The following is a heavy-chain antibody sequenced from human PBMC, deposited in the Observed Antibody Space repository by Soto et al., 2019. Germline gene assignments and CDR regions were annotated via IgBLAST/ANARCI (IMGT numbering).Heavy chain of an antibody. D-gene: IGHD6-13*01. V-gene: IGHV1-46*01. CDR1: GYTFTRHY. CDR2: INSSGGHT. CDR3: ARDLLAAGSDALDI. Sequence: QVQLVQSGAEVKKPGASVKVSCKASGYTFTRHYIHWVRQAPGQGLEWMGIINSSGGHTSYAQKFQGGVTMICDTSTRTVYLELSSLRSEDTAVYYCARDLLAAGSDALDIWGQGTMVTVSS. J-gene: IGHJ3*02.